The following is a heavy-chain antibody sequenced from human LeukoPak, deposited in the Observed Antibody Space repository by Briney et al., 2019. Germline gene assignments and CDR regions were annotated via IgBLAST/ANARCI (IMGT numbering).Heavy chain of an antibody. V-gene: IGHV3-74*01. CDR3: AKSDHFDP. D-gene: IGHD1-14*01. CDR1: GLSFSSYW. J-gene: IGHJ5*02. CDR2: IKTDGSTT. Sequence: GGSLRLSCAASGLSFSSYWMHWVRHAPGKGLVWVSRIKTDGSTTRYADSVKGRFTVSRDNAKNTLYLQMNSLRAEDTAVYFCAKSDHFDPWGEGALVTVSS.